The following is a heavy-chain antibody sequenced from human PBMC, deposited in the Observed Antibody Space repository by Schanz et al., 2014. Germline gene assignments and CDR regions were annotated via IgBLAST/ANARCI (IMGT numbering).Heavy chain of an antibody. Sequence: EGQLAESGGGLIQPGGSLRLSCAASGFTFSSYAMSWVRQAPGKGLEWVSTISASGGSTYYADSVKGRFTISRDNSKNTLYLQMNSLRAEDTAVYYCARANYRRKINFDYWGRGTLVTVSS. CDR3: ARANYRRKINFDY. CDR2: ISASGGST. J-gene: IGHJ4*02. CDR1: GFTFSSYA. D-gene: IGHD3-10*01. V-gene: IGHV3-23*04.